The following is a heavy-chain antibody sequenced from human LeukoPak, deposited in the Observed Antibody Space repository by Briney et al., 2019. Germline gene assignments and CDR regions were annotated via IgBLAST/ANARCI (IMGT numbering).Heavy chain of an antibody. V-gene: IGHV4-30-4*01. CDR3: ARVGYCTNGVCSYYYYMDV. Sequence: PSETLSLTRGVSGGSISSGDYCWGWIRQPPGKGLEWIGYIYYSGSTYYDPSLKSRVTISVDTSKNQFSLKLSSVTAADTAVYYCARVGYCTNGVCSYYYYMDVWGKGTTVTVSS. CDR1: GGSISSGDYC. CDR2: IYYSGST. D-gene: IGHD2-8*01. J-gene: IGHJ6*03.